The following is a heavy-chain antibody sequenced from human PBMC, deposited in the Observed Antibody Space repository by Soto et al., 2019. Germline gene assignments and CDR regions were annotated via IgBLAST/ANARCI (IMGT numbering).Heavy chain of an antibody. CDR3: AAQGSRGDFDY. D-gene: IGHD2-2*01. V-gene: IGHV4-31*02. Sequence: GSTYYIPSLKSRVTISVDTSKNQFSLKLSSVTAADTAVYYCAAQGSRGDFDYWGQGTLVTVSS. J-gene: IGHJ4*02. CDR2: GST.